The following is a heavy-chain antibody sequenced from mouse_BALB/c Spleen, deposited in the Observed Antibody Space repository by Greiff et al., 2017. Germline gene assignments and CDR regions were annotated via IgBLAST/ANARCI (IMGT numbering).Heavy chain of an antibody. D-gene: IGHD1-1*01. CDR2: INSNGGST. Sequence: EVKVVESGGGLVQPGGSLKLSCAASGFTFSSYGMSWVRQTPDKRLELVATINSNGGSTYYPDSVKGRFTISRDNAKNTLYLQMSSLKSEDTAMYYCARDLYYYGSSYAWFAYWGQGTLVTVSA. J-gene: IGHJ3*01. V-gene: IGHV5-6-3*01. CDR1: GFTFSSYG. CDR3: ARDLYYYGSSYAWFAY.